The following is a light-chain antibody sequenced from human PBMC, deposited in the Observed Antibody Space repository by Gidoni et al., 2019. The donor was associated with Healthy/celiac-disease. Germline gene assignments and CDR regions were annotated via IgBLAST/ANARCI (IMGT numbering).Light chain of an antibody. CDR1: NIGSKS. J-gene: IGLJ2*01. V-gene: IGLV3-21*04. CDR2: YDS. CDR3: QVWDSSSVV. Sequence: SYVLTQPPSVSVAPGKTARITCGGNNIGSKSVHWYQQTPGQAPVLVIYYDSDRPSGIPARFSGSNSGNTATLTISRVEAGDEADYYCQVWDSSSVVFGGGTKLTVL.